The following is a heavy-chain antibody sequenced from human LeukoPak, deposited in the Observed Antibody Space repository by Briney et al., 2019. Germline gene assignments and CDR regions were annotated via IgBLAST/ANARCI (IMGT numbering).Heavy chain of an antibody. Sequence: PSETLSLTCTVSGGSISSSSYYWGWIRQPPGTGLEWIGSIYYSGSTYYNPSLKSRVTISVDTSKNQFSLKLSSVTAADTAVYYCARRYCSGGSCYSDNWFDPWGQGTLVTVSS. J-gene: IGHJ5*02. V-gene: IGHV4-39*01. CDR3: ARRYCSGGSCYSDNWFDP. CDR2: IYYSGST. D-gene: IGHD2-15*01. CDR1: GGSISSSSYY.